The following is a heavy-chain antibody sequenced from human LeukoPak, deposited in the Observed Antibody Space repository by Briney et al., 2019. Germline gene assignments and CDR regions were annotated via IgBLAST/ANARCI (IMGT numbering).Heavy chain of an antibody. CDR1: GDSISDIDYY. Sequence: PSETLSLTCTVSGDSISDIDYYWGWIRQPPGEGLEWIATIYYTGSTYYNPSLKSRVTISIDTSKNQFSLKLTSVTAADTAVYYCARLDMVRGVIDYWGQGTLVTVSS. CDR3: ARLDMVRGVIDY. J-gene: IGHJ4*02. D-gene: IGHD3-10*01. V-gene: IGHV4-39*07. CDR2: IYYTGST.